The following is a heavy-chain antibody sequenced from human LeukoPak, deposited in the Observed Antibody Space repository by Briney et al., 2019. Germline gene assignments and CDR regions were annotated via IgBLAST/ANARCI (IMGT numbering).Heavy chain of an antibody. CDR2: IIPIFGIT. CDR1: GGTFGRHG. J-gene: IGHJ3*02. Sequence: SVKVSCKSSGGTFGRHGISWVRQAPGQGLEWMGGIIPIFGITNYAQKFQDRVTITADESRTTAYMEMSSLEYDDTAIYYCARGVVVTAAEVAFDIWGQGTMLTVS. D-gene: IGHD2-21*02. CDR3: ARGVVVTAAEVAFDI. V-gene: IGHV1-69*01.